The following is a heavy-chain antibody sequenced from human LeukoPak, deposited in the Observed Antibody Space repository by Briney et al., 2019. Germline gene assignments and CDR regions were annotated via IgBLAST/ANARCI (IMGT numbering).Heavy chain of an antibody. J-gene: IGHJ4*02. Sequence: PGGPLRLSCAASGFTFSSYSMNWVRQAPGKGLEWVSSISSSSSYIYYADSVKGRFTISRDNAKNSLYLQMNSLRAEDTAVYYCARGIADYFDYWGQGTLVPVSS. CDR1: GFTFSSYS. V-gene: IGHV3-21*06. D-gene: IGHD6-13*01. CDR2: ISSSSSYI. CDR3: ARGIADYFDY.